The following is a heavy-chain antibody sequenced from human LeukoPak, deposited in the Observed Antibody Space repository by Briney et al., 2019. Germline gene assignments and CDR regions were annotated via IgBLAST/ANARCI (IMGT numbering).Heavy chain of an antibody. J-gene: IGHJ5*02. CDR1: GFTFSSYA. CDR2: ISYDGSNK. D-gene: IGHD3-22*01. Sequence: GGSLRLSRAASGFTFSSYAMHWVRQAPGKGLEWVAVISYDGSNKYYADSVKGRSTISRDNSKNTLYLQMNSLRAEDTAVYYCARGVGSIYDSGGSLNWFDPWGQGTLVTVSS. V-gene: IGHV3-30-3*01. CDR3: ARGVGSIYDSGGSLNWFDP.